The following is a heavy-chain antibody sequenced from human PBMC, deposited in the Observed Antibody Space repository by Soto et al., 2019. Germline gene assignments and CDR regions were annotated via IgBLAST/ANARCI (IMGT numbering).Heavy chain of an antibody. V-gene: IGHV4-59*01. J-gene: IGHJ4*02. CDR1: SGSISSYN. CDR3: ARENYYALDY. D-gene: IGHD3-10*01. CDR2: INYSGST. Sequence: SETLSLTCTVSSGSISSYNWNWVRQPPGKELEWIVYINYSGSTHYSPSLKSRVTISIDTSKNQFSLKLNSVTAADTAVYYCARENYYALDYWGPGTLVTVSS.